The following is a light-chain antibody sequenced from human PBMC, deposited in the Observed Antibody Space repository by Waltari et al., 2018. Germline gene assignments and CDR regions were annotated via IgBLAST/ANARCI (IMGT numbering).Light chain of an antibody. Sequence: QSALTQPPSASGSPGQSVTISCTGTSRDVVAYKYVSWYQQRPGKAPKFIIYEVSKRPSGVPDRFSGSKSGNTASLTVSGLQSEDEADYYCSSYAGNSNLVFGGGTKLTVL. J-gene: IGLJ3*02. CDR3: SSYAGNSNLV. CDR2: EVS. V-gene: IGLV2-8*01. CDR1: SRDVVAYKY.